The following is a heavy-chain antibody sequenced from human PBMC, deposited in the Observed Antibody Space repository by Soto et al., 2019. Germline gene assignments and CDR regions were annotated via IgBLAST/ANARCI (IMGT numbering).Heavy chain of an antibody. CDR2: IHPSGST. V-gene: IGHV4-34*01. Sequence: QVQLQQWGAGLLKPSETLSLTCAVSGGSLRAYYWPWIRQSPGKGLEWIGEIHPSGSTNYNPSLRCRLPIALAPSKNQVSLNLTSLAAADTAFYDCEMSRDAYKLGYVCSHGTTGTVS. CDR3: EMSRDAYKLGYV. CDR1: GGSLRAYY. D-gene: IGHD1-1*01. J-gene: IGHJ6*02.